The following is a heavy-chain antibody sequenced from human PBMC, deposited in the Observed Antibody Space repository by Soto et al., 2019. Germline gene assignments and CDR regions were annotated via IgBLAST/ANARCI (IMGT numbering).Heavy chain of an antibody. CDR2: ISSSSTI. J-gene: IGHJ5*02. CDR1: GFTFSSYT. D-gene: IGHD6-13*01. CDR3: ARGVGYNWFDP. Sequence: EVQLVESGGGLVQPGGSLRLSCAASGFTFSSYTMNWVRQAPGNGLEWVSYISSSSTIYYADSVKGRFTISRDNAKNSLYLQMNSLRDEDTAVYYCARGVGYNWFDPWGQGTLVTVSS. V-gene: IGHV3-48*02.